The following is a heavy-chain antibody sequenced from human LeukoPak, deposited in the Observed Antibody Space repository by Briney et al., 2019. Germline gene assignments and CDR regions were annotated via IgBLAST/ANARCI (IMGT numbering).Heavy chain of an antibody. D-gene: IGHD6-19*01. Sequence: PSETRSLTCAVYGGSFSGYYWSWIRQPPGKGLEWIGEINHSGSTNYNPSLKSRVTISVDTSKNQFSLKLSSVTAADTAVYYCARARSGWYRDWGQGTLVTVSS. CDR2: INHSGST. J-gene: IGHJ4*02. V-gene: IGHV4-34*01. CDR1: GGSFSGYY. CDR3: ARARSGWYRD.